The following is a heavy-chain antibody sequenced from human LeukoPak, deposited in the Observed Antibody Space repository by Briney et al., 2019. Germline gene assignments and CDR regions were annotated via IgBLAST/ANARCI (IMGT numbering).Heavy chain of an antibody. J-gene: IGHJ5*02. CDR3: ARLKRGSGSYYVYNWFDP. Sequence: SETLSLTCTVSGGSISSGSYCWSWIRQPAGKGLEWIGHIYTSGSTNYNPSLKSRVTISVDTSKNQFSLKLSSVTAADTAVYYCARLKRGSGSYYVYNWFDPWGQGTLVTVSS. V-gene: IGHV4-61*09. D-gene: IGHD3-10*01. CDR1: GGSISSGSYC. CDR2: IYTSGST.